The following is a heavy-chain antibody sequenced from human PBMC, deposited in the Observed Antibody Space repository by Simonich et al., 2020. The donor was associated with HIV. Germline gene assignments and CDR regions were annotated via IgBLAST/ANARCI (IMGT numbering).Heavy chain of an antibody. J-gene: IGHJ4*02. D-gene: IGHD3-10*01. CDR3: AKDKGAYYGSGSPVY. CDR1: GFTFDDYA. V-gene: IGHV3-9*01. Sequence: EVQLVESGGGLVQPGRSLRLSCAASGFTFDDYAMHWVRQAPGKGLGCVSCISWHSGSISYADSVKGRFTISRDNAKNSLYLQMNSLRAEDTALYYCAKDKGAYYGSGSPVYWGQGTLVTVSS. CDR2: ISWHSGSI.